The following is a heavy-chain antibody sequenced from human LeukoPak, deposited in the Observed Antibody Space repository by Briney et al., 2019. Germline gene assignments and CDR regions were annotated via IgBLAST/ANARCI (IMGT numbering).Heavy chain of an antibody. J-gene: IGHJ6*03. CDR1: GGSFSGYY. Sequence: SETLSLTCAVYGGSFSGYYWSWIRQPPGKGLEWIGEINHSGSTNYNPSLRSRVTISVDTSKNQFSLKLSSVTAADTAVYYCARALRIAAAGYYYYMDVWGKGTTVTVSS. V-gene: IGHV4-34*01. D-gene: IGHD6-13*01. CDR3: ARALRIAAAGYYYYMDV. CDR2: INHSGST.